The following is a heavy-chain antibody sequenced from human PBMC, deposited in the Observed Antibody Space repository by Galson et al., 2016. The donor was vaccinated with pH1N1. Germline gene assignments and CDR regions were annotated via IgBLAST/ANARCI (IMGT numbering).Heavy chain of an antibody. V-gene: IGHV5-51*06. D-gene: IGHD3-10*01. CDR2: IYPGDSDT. CDR3: ALSPIGTRRNWFAP. Sequence: QSGAEVKKPGDSLRISCKGSGYSFTAFWIAWVRQTPGKGLEWMGIIYPGDSDTRYSPSFQGQVTISVDKSITTAYLQWSSLKASDTAIYHCALSPIGTRRNWFAPWGQGTRGIVSS. J-gene: IGHJ5*02. CDR1: GYSFTAFW.